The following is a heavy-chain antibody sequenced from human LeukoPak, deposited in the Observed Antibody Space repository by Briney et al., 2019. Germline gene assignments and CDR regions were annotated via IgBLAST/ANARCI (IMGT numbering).Heavy chain of an antibody. CDR2: INPSGGST. V-gene: IGHV1-46*01. CDR1: GYTSDFMKYG. D-gene: IGHD3-10*01. J-gene: IGHJ4*02. CDR3: ARGPYYPDY. Sequence: GAAVKVSCKTSGYTSDFMKYGVAWVRQAPGQGLEWMGIINPSGGSTSYAQKFQGRVTMTRDTSTSTVYMKLSSLRSEDTAVYDCARGPYYPDYWGQGTLVTVSS.